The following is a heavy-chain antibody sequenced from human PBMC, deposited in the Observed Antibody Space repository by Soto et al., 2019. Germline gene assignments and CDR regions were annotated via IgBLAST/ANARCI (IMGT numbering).Heavy chain of an antibody. CDR1: GYTFTGYY. J-gene: IGHJ5*02. CDR3: ARDPIVVVPAAISGGWFDP. Sequence: ASVKVSFKASGYTFTGYYMHWVRQAPGQGLEWMGWINPNSGGTNYAQKFQGRVTMTRDTSISTAYMELSRLRSDDTAVYYCARDPIVVVPAAISGGWFDPWGQGTLVTVSS. V-gene: IGHV1-2*02. D-gene: IGHD2-2*02. CDR2: INPNSGGT.